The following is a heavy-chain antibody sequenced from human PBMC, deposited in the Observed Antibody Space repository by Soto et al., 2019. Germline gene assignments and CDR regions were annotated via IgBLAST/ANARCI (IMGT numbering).Heavy chain of an antibody. Sequence: ASVKVSCKISGYIFTAYSMHWVRQAPGQGLEWMGVVSPSGGSAHYAQSFEGRVTLTRDTSTSTFYMELSSLRSEDTAVYYCAREENCRGGTCYSEYFHHWGQGTLVTVSS. D-gene: IGHD2-15*01. V-gene: IGHV1-46*01. J-gene: IGHJ1*01. CDR1: GYIFTAYS. CDR2: VSPSGGSA. CDR3: AREENCRGGTCYSEYFHH.